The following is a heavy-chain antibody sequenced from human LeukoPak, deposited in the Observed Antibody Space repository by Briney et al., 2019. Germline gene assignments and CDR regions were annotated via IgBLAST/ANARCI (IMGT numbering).Heavy chain of an antibody. D-gene: IGHD2-2*01. V-gene: IGHV3-11*01. J-gene: IGHJ4*02. CDR2: ISSSGSTI. CDR3: AGGDNYARFDY. CDR1: GFTFSDYY. Sequence: PGGSLRLSCVASGFTFSDYYMNWIRQAPGKGLEWVSYISSSGSTIYYADSVKGRFTISRDSAKNSLYLQMNSLRADDTAVYYCAGGDNYARFDYWGQGTLVTVSS.